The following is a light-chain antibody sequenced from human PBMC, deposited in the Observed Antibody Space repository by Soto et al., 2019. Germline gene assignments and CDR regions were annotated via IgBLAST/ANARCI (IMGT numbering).Light chain of an antibody. Sequence: QSVLTQSPSASASLGASVKLTCNLSSGNSSYAIAWHQQQPEKGPRYLMKLSSDGSHSKGDGIPDRFSGSSSGAERYLTISSLQSEDEADYYCQTWDTGARVVFGGGTKLTVL. CDR3: QTWDTGARVV. J-gene: IGLJ2*01. CDR1: SGNSSYA. CDR2: LSSDGSH. V-gene: IGLV4-69*01.